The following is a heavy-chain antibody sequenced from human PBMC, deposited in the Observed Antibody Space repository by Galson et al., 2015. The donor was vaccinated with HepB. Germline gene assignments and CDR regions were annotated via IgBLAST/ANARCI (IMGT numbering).Heavy chain of an antibody. Sequence: SVKVSCKASGGSLSSHAISWVRLAPGHGLEWMGRIIPMFGIEEYAQKFQGRLTITADSFTSIAYMGLSSLTSEDTAVYYCANQSTSSVGNWFDPWGQGTLVTVSS. CDR1: GGSLSSHA. D-gene: IGHD6-6*01. J-gene: IGHJ5*02. V-gene: IGHV1-69*04. CDR3: ANQSTSSVGNWFDP. CDR2: IIPMFGIE.